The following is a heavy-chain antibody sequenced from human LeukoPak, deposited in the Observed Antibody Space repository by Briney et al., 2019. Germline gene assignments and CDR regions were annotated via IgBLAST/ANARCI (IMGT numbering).Heavy chain of an antibody. V-gene: IGHV3-30-3*02. Sequence: GGSLRLSCAASGFTFSSYAMHWVRQAPGKGLEWVALISYDGSDKYYADSVKGRFTISRDNSKNTLSLQMNSLRPDDTAVYYCAKFSYGDYVAWGQGTLVIVSS. CDR1: GFTFSSYA. CDR2: ISYDGSDK. J-gene: IGHJ5*02. D-gene: IGHD4-17*01. CDR3: AKFSYGDYVA.